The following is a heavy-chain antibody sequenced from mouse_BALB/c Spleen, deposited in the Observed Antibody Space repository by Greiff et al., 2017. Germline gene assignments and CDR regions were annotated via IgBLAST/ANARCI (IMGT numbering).Heavy chain of an antibody. V-gene: IGHV5-6*01. Sequence: EVQGVESGGDLVKPGGSLKLSCAASGFTFSSYGMSWVRQTPDKRLEWVATISSGGSYTYYPDSVKGRFTISRDNAKNTLYLQMSSLKSEDTAMYYCARDYYVPFAYWGQGTLVTVSA. CDR1: GFTFSSYG. CDR3: ARDYYVPFAY. J-gene: IGHJ3*01. D-gene: IGHD1-1*01. CDR2: ISSGGSYT.